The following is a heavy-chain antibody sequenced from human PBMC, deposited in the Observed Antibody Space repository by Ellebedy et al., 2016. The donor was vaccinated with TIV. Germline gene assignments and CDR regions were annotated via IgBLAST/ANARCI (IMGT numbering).Heavy chain of an antibody. V-gene: IGHV3-7*03. D-gene: IGHD7-27*01. CDR1: GFTFSSHW. Sequence: GESLKISCAASGFTFSSHWMSWVRQAPGKGLEWVANIKPDGSEQSYADSVKGRFTISRDNARNPLYVQMDILRAEDTAVYYCAREDHWAFDYWGQGTLVTVSS. CDR3: AREDHWAFDY. J-gene: IGHJ4*02. CDR2: IKPDGSEQ.